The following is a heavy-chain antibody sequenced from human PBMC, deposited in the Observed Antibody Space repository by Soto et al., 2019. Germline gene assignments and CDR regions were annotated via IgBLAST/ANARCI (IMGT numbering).Heavy chain of an antibody. J-gene: IGHJ5*02. CDR1: GGSISSYY. D-gene: IGHD2-2*01. CDR3: ARVGYCSSTSCYWGGWFDP. Sequence: SSETLSLTCTVSGGSISSYYWSWIRQPPGKGLEWIGYIYYSGSTNYNPSLKSRVTISVDTSKNQFSLKLSSVTAADTAVYYCARVGYCSSTSCYWGGWFDPWGQGTLVTVSS. CDR2: IYYSGST. V-gene: IGHV4-59*01.